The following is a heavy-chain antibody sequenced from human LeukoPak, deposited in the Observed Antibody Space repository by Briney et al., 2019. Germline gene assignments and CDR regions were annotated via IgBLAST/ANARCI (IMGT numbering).Heavy chain of an antibody. CDR1: GGSFSGYY. J-gene: IGHJ6*03. CDR2: INHSGST. Sequence: SETLSLTCAVYGGSFSGYYWSWVRQPPGKGLEWMGEINHSGSTNYNPYPKSRVPIPGDTSKNQFSLKLSSVTAADTAVSYRARGDYYGSGSHYYYYYMDVWGKGTTVTVSS. CDR3: ARGDYYGSGSHYYYYYMDV. D-gene: IGHD3-10*01. V-gene: IGHV4-34*01.